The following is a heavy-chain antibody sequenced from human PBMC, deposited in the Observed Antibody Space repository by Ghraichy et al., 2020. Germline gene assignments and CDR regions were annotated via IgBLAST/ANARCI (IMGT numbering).Heavy chain of an antibody. D-gene: IGHD3-22*01. Sequence: GESLNISCAASGFTFSRYGMHWVRQAPGKGLEWVAAISYDGNNKYYEDSVKGRFTSSRDNSKRTLYLQMNSLRAEDTAVYYCAKDYDTTGYYTRGNYYGMDVWGQGTTVTVSS. CDR3: AKDYDTTGYYTRGNYYGMDV. J-gene: IGHJ6*02. CDR2: ISYDGNNK. V-gene: IGHV3-30*18. CDR1: GFTFSRYG.